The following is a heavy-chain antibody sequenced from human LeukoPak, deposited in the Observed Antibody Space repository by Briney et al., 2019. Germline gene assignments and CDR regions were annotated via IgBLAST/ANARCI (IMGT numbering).Heavy chain of an antibody. CDR3: ATVRSRLFDY. D-gene: IGHD6-13*01. J-gene: IGHJ4*02. V-gene: IGHV3-23*01. CDR2: ISGSGGSP. Sequence: PGGSLRLSCAASGFTFTSYAMSWVRQAPGKGLEWVSSISGSGGSPYYADSVKGRFTISRDNTKNTLYLQMNSLRAEDTAIYYCATVRSRLFDYWGQGTLVTVSS. CDR1: GFTFTSYA.